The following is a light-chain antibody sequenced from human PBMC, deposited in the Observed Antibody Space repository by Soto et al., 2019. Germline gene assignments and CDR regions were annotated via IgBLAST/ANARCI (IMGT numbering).Light chain of an antibody. CDR1: SSNIGAGYA. J-gene: IGLJ1*01. CDR2: NNA. V-gene: IGLV1-40*01. CDR3: QSHDNSLSGFYV. Sequence: QSVLTQPPSVSGAPGQRVTISCTGSSSNIGAGYAVHWYQKLPGTGPKLLIYNNAIRPSGVPDRFSSSRSGTSASLAITGLQAEDEADYYCQSHDNSLSGFYVFGTGTKVTVL.